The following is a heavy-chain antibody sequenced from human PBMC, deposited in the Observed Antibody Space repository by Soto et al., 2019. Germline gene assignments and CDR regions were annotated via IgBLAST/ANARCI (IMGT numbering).Heavy chain of an antibody. J-gene: IGHJ4*02. D-gene: IGHD3-9*01. CDR3: ARHVYYDVLKKNY. V-gene: IGHV5-51*01. Sequence: ELQLVQSGAEVKKPGESLKISCKGSGYNFANYWIGWVRQMPGKGLEWMGIIYPGNSDTRYSPSFQGQVTISADTSISTAYLEWSSQKASDTAIYYCARHVYYDVLKKNYWGQGTLVTVSS. CDR2: IYPGNSDT. CDR1: GYNFANYW.